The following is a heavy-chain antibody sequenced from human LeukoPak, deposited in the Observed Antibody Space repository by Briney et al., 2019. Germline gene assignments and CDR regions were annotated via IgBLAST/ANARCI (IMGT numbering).Heavy chain of an antibody. CDR3: ARGYGSGSYYSRYGMDV. CDR1: GYTFTCYY. J-gene: IGHJ6*02. D-gene: IGHD3-10*01. Sequence: ASVKVSCKASGYTFTCYYMHWVRQAPGQGLEWMGWINPNSGGTNYAQKFQGRVTMTRDTSISTAYMELSRLRSDDTAVYYCARGYGSGSYYSRYGMDVWGQGTTVTVSS. CDR2: INPNSGGT. V-gene: IGHV1-2*02.